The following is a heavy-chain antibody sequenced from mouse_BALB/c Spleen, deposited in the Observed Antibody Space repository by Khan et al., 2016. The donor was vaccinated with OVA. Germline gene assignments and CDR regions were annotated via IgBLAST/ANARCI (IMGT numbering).Heavy chain of an antibody. CDR2: INSGGDFT. J-gene: IGHJ3*01. Sequence: EVELVESGGGLLKPGGSLKLSCVASGFTFSTFAMSWVRQTPEKRLEWVATINSGGDFTYYPDSVKGRFTISRDSAKNTLSLQMSSLRSEDTATYYCARHNYGPFAYWGQGTLVTVSA. D-gene: IGHD1-1*01. CDR1: GFTFSTFA. CDR3: ARHNYGPFAY. V-gene: IGHV5-9-3*01.